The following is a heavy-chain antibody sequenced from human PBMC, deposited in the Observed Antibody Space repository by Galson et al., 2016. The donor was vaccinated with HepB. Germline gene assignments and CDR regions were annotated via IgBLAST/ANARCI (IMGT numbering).Heavy chain of an antibody. CDR2: VNTDGSGA. Sequence: SLRLSCAVSGFTFSSFSMNWVRQAPGKGLVWLSRVNTDGSGADYEDSVKGRFTISRDNSKNTLYLEMNSLRAEDTAVYYCARDNWDDAGCSVDHWGQGTLVTVSS. D-gene: IGHD1-20*01. CDR3: ARDNWDDAGCSVDH. CDR1: GFTFSSFS. J-gene: IGHJ4*02. V-gene: IGHV3-74*01.